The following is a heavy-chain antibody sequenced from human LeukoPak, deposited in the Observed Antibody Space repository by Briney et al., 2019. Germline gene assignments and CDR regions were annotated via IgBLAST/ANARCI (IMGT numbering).Heavy chain of an antibody. CDR2: ISAYNGNT. D-gene: IGHD3-22*01. CDR3: AGDSSGYNTFDY. J-gene: IGHJ4*02. V-gene: IGHV1-18*01. CDR1: GYTFTSYG. Sequence: ASVKVSCKASGYTFTSYGISWVRQAPGQGLEWMGWISAYNGNTNYAQKFQGRVTMTRDTSTSTVYMELSSLRSEDTAVYYCAGDSSGYNTFDYWGQGTLVTVSS.